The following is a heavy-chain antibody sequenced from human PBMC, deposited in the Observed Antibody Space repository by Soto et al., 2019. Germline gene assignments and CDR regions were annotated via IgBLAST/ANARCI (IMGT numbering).Heavy chain of an antibody. V-gene: IGHV4-59*01. Sequence: SETLSLTCTVSGGSISSYYWSWIRQPPGKGLECIGYIYYSGSTNYNPSLKSRVTISVDTSKKQFSLKLSSVTAADTAVYYCARGSAAIMVDWGQGTLVTVSS. J-gene: IGHJ4*02. CDR1: GGSISSYY. D-gene: IGHD2-2*01. CDR3: ARGSAAIMVD. CDR2: IYYSGST.